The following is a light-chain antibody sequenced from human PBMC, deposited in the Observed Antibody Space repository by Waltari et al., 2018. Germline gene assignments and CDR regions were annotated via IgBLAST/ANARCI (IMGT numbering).Light chain of an antibody. V-gene: IGLV2-14*03. CDR2: DVT. CDR1: TRTVGGFHY. Sequence: QSALTQPASVSGSPGQSITIPCTGPTRTVGGFHYVSWYQQPPGKAPKLIIYDVTQRPSGVSDRFSGSKSGNMASLTISGLQADDEADYHCCSYSGSSTSVVLGGGTKLTVL. CDR3: CSYSGSSTSVV. J-gene: IGLJ2*01.